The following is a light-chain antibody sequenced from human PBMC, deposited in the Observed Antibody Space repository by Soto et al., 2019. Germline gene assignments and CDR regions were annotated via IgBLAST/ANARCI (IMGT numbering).Light chain of an antibody. V-gene: IGKV3-20*01. CDR1: QSVSSSY. CDR3: QHYDSLPIT. J-gene: IGKJ5*01. CDR2: GAS. Sequence: EIVLTQSPGTLSLSPGERATLSCRASQSVSSSYLAWYPQKPGQPPRLLIYGASSRATGIPDRFSGSGSGTDFTLTISRLETEDFAVFDCQHYDSLPITFGQGTRLEIK.